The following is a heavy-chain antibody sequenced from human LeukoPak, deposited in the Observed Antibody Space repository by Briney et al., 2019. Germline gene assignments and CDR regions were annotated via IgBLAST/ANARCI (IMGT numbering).Heavy chain of an antibody. CDR1: GFTFSSYA. V-gene: IGHV3-30*04. Sequence: GGSLRLSCAASGFTFSSYAMHWVRQAPGKGLEWVAVISYDGSSKYYADSVKGRFTISRDNSKNTLYLQMNSLRAEDTAVYYCARDFLILSGGWYLGLDVWGKGTTVTVSS. CDR2: ISYDGSSK. J-gene: IGHJ6*04. D-gene: IGHD6-19*01. CDR3: ARDFLILSGGWYLGLDV.